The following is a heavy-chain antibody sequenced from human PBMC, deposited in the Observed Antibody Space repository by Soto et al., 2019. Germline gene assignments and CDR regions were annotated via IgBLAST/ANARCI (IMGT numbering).Heavy chain of an antibody. CDR2: INHSGST. CDR3: ASRMGSGRYYFDY. J-gene: IGHJ4*02. D-gene: IGHD3-10*01. V-gene: IGHV4-34*01. CDR1: GGSFSGSFSGYY. Sequence: SETLSLTCTVSGGSFSGSFSGYYWSWIRQSPEKGLEWIGEINHSGSTNYNPSLKSRVTISIDTSKNQFSLKLNSVTAADTAVFYCASRMGSGRYYFDYWGQGTLVTVSS.